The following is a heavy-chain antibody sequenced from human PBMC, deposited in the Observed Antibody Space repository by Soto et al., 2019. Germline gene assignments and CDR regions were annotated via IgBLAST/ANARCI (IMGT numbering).Heavy chain of an antibody. D-gene: IGHD6-13*01. V-gene: IGHV3-21*01. J-gene: IGHJ4*02. CDR2: ISSSSSYI. CDR3: ARDLSIAARGAPFDY. Sequence: PGGSLRLSCAASGFTFSSYSMNWARQAPGKGLEWVSSISSSSSYIYYADSVKGRFTISRDNAKNSLYLQMNSLRAEDTAVYYCARDLSIAARGAPFDYWGQGTLVAVSS. CDR1: GFTFSSYS.